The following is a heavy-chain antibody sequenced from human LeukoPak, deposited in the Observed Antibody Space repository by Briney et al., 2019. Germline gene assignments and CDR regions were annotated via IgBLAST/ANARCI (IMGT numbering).Heavy chain of an antibody. CDR2: ISGSGGSGST. CDR1: GFTFSSYA. V-gene: IGHV3-23*01. J-gene: IGHJ4*02. D-gene: IGHD2-15*01. CDR3: AKSGLNRFDY. Sequence: GGSLRLSCAATGFTFSSYAMSWVRQAPGRGLEWVSGISGSGGSGSTYYADSVKGRFTISRDNSKNTLFLQMNSLRAEDTAVYYCAKSGLNRFDYWGQGTLVTVSS.